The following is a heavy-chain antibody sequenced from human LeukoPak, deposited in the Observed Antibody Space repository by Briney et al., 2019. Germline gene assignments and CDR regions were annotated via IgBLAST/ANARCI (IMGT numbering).Heavy chain of an antibody. CDR1: GYIFTAYY. V-gene: IGHV1-2*02. Sequence: ASVKVSCKASGYIFTAYYMHWVRQAPGQGLEWMGWINPDSGDTNYAQKFQGRVTMTTDTSINTAYMELSRLRSDDTAVYYCARSTVNTMIVVVIDDYWGQGTLVTVSS. J-gene: IGHJ4*02. D-gene: IGHD3-22*01. CDR3: ARSTVNTMIVVVIDDY. CDR2: INPDSGDT.